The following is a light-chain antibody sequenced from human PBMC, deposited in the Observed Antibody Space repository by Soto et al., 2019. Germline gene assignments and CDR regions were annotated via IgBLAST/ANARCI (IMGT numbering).Light chain of an antibody. V-gene: IGKV2-28*01. J-gene: IGKJ4*01. Sequence: DIVMTLSPVSLPVTPGAPAFISCRSSQSLLRSDGYSSLDWYRQKSGQSPQLLIHLGSIRASGVPARFSGSGSGTDFTLKISRVEAEDVGVYFGMQARQAPPTFGGGTKVERK. CDR1: QSLLRSDGYSS. CDR2: LGS. CDR3: MQARQAPPT.